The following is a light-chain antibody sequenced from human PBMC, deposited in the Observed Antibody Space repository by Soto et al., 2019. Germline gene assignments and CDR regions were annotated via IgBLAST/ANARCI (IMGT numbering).Light chain of an antibody. CDR3: QQSYSTIT. CDR2: AVS. CDR1: QDISHY. J-gene: IGKJ5*01. Sequence: DIQVTQSPSAMSASVGDRVTITCRASQDISHYLAWFQQKPGKVPKRLIFAVSNLESGVPSRFSGSGSGTDFTLTISSLQPEDFATYYCQQSYSTITFGQGTRLEIK. V-gene: IGKV1-17*03.